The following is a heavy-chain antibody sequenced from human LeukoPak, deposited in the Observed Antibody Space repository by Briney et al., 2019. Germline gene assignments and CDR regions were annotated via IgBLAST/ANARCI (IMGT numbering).Heavy chain of an antibody. D-gene: IGHD3-22*01. V-gene: IGHV4-34*01. CDR3: ARALRTMIVVAPRRAFDI. J-gene: IGHJ3*02. Sequence: SETLSLTCAVYGGPFSGYYWSWIRQPPGKGLEWIGEINHSGSTNYNPSLKSRVTISVDTSKNQFSLKLSSVTAADTAVYYCARALRTMIVVAPRRAFDIWGQGTMVTVSS. CDR1: GGPFSGYY. CDR2: INHSGST.